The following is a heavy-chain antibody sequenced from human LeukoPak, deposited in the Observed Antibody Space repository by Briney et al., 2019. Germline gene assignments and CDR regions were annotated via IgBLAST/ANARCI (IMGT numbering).Heavy chain of an antibody. J-gene: IGHJ5*02. CDR1: GFTFSSYW. CDR3: AKWSTKPAAGNWFDP. Sequence: PGGSLRLSCAASGFTFSSYWMSWVRQAPGKGLEWVSAISGSGGSTYYADSVKGRFTISRDNSKNTLYLQMNSLRAEDTAVYYCAKWSTKPAAGNWFDPWGQGTLVTVSS. CDR2: ISGSGGST. D-gene: IGHD6-13*01. V-gene: IGHV3-23*01.